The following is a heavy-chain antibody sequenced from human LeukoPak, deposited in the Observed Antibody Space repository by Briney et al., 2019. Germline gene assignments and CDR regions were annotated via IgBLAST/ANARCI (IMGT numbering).Heavy chain of an antibody. CDR2: ISSGSSRV. J-gene: IGHJ2*01. Sequence: PGGSLRLSCVASGFIFSSYSMNWVRQAPGKGLEWVSYISSGSSRVHYADSVKGRFTISRDNAKNSLYLQINSLRDEDTAVYYCACRLKQLPGDWYFDLWGRGTLVTVSS. CDR3: ACRLKQLPGDWYFDL. V-gene: IGHV3-48*02. D-gene: IGHD6-13*01. CDR1: GFIFSSYS.